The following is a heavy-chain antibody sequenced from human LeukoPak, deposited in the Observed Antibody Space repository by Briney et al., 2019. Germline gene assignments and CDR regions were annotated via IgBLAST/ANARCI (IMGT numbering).Heavy chain of an antibody. J-gene: IGHJ4*02. CDR1: GFTVSSNY. CDR3: AKDRGGSYRGAFDY. CDR2: ISFDGSYE. V-gene: IGHV3-30*18. Sequence: GGSLRLSCAASGFTVSSNYMSWVRQAPGKGLEWVAVISFDGSYEYYADPVKGRFTISRDTSKNTLYLQMNSLTVEDTAVYYCAKDRGGSYRGAFDYWGQGTLVTVSS. D-gene: IGHD1-26*01.